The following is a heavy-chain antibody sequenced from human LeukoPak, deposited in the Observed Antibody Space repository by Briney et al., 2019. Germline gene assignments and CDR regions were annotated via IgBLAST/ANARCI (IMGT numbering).Heavy chain of an antibody. CDR1: GFTSIAYA. J-gene: IGHJ6*02. D-gene: IGHD3-16*01. Sequence: GGSLRLSCAGSGFTSIAYALTWARQAPGKGLEWVSGISGGGVTTYYADSVKGRFTISRDNSKNTLYLQMNSLRADDTAIYYCARNQQLGGHSYYYYGMDVWGQGTTVTVSS. CDR3: ARNQQLGGHSYYYYGMDV. V-gene: IGHV3-23*01. CDR2: ISGGGVTT.